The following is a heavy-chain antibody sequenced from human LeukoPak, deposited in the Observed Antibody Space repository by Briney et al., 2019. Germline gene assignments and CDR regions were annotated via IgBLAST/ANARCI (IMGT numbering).Heavy chain of an antibody. J-gene: IGHJ4*02. Sequence: TGGSLRLSCAASGFSFTSYAVSWVRQAPGKGLEWISGISGKYETTYYADSVEGRFTISSDISKNTVYLEMKSLKVEDAAVYYCAKDLYTVPGACDFWGQGAPVTVSS. D-gene: IGHD6-19*01. V-gene: IGHV3-23*01. CDR3: AKDLYTVPGACDF. CDR2: ISGKYETT. CDR1: GFSFTSYA.